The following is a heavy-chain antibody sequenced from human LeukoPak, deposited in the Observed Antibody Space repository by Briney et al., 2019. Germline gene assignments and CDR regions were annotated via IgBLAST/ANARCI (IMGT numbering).Heavy chain of an antibody. V-gene: IGHV3-23*01. CDR3: AKDGGLWVSAHWGDS. CDR1: GFTFSSYA. CDR2: ISGSGIST. D-gene: IGHD7-27*01. Sequence: GGSLRLSCVASGFTFSSYAMSWVRQAPGKGLEWVSAISGSGISTYYADSVKGRFTISRDNSKNTLYLQMDSLRAEDTAVYYCAKDGGLWVSAHWGDSWGRGTLVTVSS. J-gene: IGHJ4*02.